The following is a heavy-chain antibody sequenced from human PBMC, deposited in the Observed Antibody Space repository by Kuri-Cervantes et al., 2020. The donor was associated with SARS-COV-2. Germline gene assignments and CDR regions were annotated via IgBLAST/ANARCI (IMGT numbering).Heavy chain of an antibody. J-gene: IGHJ4*02. Sequence: ESLKISCAVYGGYFSGYYWSWIRQPPGKGLEWIGEINHSGSTNYNPSLKSRVNVSVDTSKNQFSLKLSSVTAADTAVHYCARDGTPIVVLVASTAYYFDYRGQGTLVTVSS. CDR3: ARDGTPIVVLVASTAYYFDY. CDR2: INHSGST. CDR1: GGYFSGYY. D-gene: IGHD2-15*01. V-gene: IGHV4-34*01.